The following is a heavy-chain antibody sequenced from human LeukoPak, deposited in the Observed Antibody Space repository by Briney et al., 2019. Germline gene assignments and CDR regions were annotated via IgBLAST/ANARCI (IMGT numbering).Heavy chain of an antibody. CDR2: ISNNGGST. CDR3: ATSFHQLVSGFDS. J-gene: IGHJ4*02. V-gene: IGHV3-64*01. D-gene: IGHD6-13*01. Sequence: EGSLRLSCAASGFTFSSYGMSWVRQAPGKGLEYVSAISNNGGSTYYANSVQGRFTISRDNSKNTLYLQMGSLRAEDMAVYYCATSFHQLVSGFDSWGQGTLVTVSS. CDR1: GFTFSSYG.